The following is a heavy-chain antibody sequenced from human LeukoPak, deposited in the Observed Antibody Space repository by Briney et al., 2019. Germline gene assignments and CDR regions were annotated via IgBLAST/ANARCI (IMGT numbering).Heavy chain of an antibody. CDR1: GDSLSSNNW. CDR3: ASSADDCGGDCYSAFDI. D-gene: IGHD2-21*02. Sequence: PSETLSLTCAVSGDSLSSNNWWSWVRQPPGKGLEWIGEIYHSGISNYNPSLKSRVTISVDASKNQFSLKLTSVTAADTAVYYCASSADDCGGDCYSAFDIWGQGTMVTVSS. V-gene: IGHV4-4*02. CDR2: IYHSGIS. J-gene: IGHJ3*02.